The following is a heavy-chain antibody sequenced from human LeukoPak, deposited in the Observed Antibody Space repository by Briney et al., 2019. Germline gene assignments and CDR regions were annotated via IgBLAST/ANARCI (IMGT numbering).Heavy chain of an antibody. CDR2: INPSGGTT. D-gene: IGHD3-10*01. CDR3: ARGRLGTWFGELKA. V-gene: IGHV1-46*01. CDR1: GYIFTSYY. J-gene: IGHJ5*02. Sequence: ASVKVSCKASGYIFTSYYIHWVRQAPGQGLEWMGIINPSGGTTNYAQKFQGRVTMTRDTSISTAYMELSRLRSDDTAVYYCARGRLGTWFGELKAWGQGTLVTVSS.